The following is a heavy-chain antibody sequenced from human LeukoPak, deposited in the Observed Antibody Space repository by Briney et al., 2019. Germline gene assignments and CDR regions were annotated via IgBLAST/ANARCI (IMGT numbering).Heavy chain of an antibody. CDR3: ARSIATYGPTHNWFGP. CDR2: IYCSGST. V-gene: IGHV4-39*01. Sequence: SSETLSLTCSVSGGSITSSLSYWGWIRQPPGKGLEWIGSIYCSGSTYYSPSLKSRVTISVDTSKNQFSLKLSSVTAADTAVYYCARSIATYGPTHNWFGPWGQGILVTVSS. J-gene: IGHJ5*02. D-gene: IGHD6-6*01. CDR1: GGSITSSLSY.